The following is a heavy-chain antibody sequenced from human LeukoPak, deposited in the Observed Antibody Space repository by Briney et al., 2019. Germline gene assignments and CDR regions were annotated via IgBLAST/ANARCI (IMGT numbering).Heavy chain of an antibody. Sequence: PSETLSLTCTVSGGSISSYYWSWIRQPAGKGLEWIGRIYTSGSTNYNPSLKSRVTMSVDTSKNQFSLKLSSVTAAHTAVYYCARAASTTYYYGSGSYWVRFDPWGQGTLVTVSS. D-gene: IGHD3-10*01. CDR1: GGSISSYY. CDR3: ARAASTTYYYGSGSYWVRFDP. V-gene: IGHV4-4*07. CDR2: IYTSGST. J-gene: IGHJ5*02.